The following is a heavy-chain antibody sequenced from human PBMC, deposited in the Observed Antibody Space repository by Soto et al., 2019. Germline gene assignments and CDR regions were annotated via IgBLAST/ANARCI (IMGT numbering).Heavy chain of an antibody. CDR1: GYSFTSYW. D-gene: IGHD2-15*01. Sequence: GESLKISCKGSGYSFTSYWIGWVRQMPGKGLEWMGTIYPGDSDTRYSPSFQGQVTISADKSISTAYLQWSSVKASDTAMYYCAFCSGGSCYYFDYWGQGTLVTVSS. J-gene: IGHJ4*02. V-gene: IGHV5-51*01. CDR2: IYPGDSDT. CDR3: AFCSGGSCYYFDY.